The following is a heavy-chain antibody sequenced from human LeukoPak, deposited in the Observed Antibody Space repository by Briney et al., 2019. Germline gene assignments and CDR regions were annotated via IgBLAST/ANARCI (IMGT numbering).Heavy chain of an antibody. V-gene: IGHV3-53*01. D-gene: IGHD3-10*01. Sequence: PGGSLRLSCAASGFTVSSNYVSWVRQAPGRGLEWVSIIYSGGSTFYADSVKGRLTISCDNSKNTLYLQMNSLRAEDTAVYCCAKCIFKFGSTYYYYMDVWGKGTTVTISS. J-gene: IGHJ6*03. CDR1: GFTVSSNY. CDR2: IYSGGST. CDR3: AKCIFKFGSTYYYYMDV.